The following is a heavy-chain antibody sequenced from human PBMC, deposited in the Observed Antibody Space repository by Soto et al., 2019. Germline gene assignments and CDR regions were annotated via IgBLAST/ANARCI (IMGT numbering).Heavy chain of an antibody. V-gene: IGHV3-49*03. Sequence: PGGSLRLSCTASGFTFGDYAMSWFRQAPGKGLEWVGFIRSKAYGGTTEYAASVKGRFTISRDDSKSIAYLQMNSLKTEDTAVYYCTRGYCTNGVCSYGFDPWGQGTLVTVSS. CDR2: IRSKAYGGTT. J-gene: IGHJ5*02. CDR1: GFTFGDYA. CDR3: TRGYCTNGVCSYGFDP. D-gene: IGHD2-8*01.